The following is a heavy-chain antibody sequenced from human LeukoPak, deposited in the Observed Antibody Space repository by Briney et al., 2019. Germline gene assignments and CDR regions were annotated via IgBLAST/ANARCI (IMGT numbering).Heavy chain of an antibody. Sequence: GGSLRLSCAASGFTFSSYEMNWVRHAPGKGLEWVSYISSSGSTIYYADSVKGRFTISRDNAKNSLYLQMNSLRAEDTAVYYCARENSGSYSYYYYYYMDVWGKGTTVTVSS. CDR2: ISSSGSTI. J-gene: IGHJ6*03. CDR1: GFTFSSYE. D-gene: IGHD1-26*01. CDR3: ARENSGSYSYYYYYYMDV. V-gene: IGHV3-48*03.